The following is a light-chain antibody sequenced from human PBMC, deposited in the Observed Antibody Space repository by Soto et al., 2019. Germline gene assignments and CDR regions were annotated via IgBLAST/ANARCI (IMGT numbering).Light chain of an antibody. J-gene: IGKJ4*01. CDR1: QTVGMY. Sequence: DVQMTQFPPSLSASVGDRVTMTCQASQTVGMYLNWYQVRPGRAPRLLIFAASSLPSGAPSHFRGSGSGTHFTLTITSLQPEDFATYYCQQTDSNPATFGGGTKVEI. CDR3: QQTDSNPAT. CDR2: AAS. V-gene: IGKV1-39*01.